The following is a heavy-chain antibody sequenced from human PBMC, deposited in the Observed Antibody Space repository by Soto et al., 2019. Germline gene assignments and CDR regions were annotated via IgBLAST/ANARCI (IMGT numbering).Heavy chain of an antibody. V-gene: IGHV4-59*01. D-gene: IGHD3-3*01. Sequence: SETLSLTCTVSGGSISTYYWSWIRQPPGKGLEWLGCIYYSGSTNYNPSLKSRVSISVDTSKNQFSLKLSSVTAADTAMYYCARFYDFWSGSNWFDPWGQGTLVTVSS. CDR2: IYYSGST. J-gene: IGHJ5*02. CDR1: GGSISTYY. CDR3: ARFYDFWSGSNWFDP.